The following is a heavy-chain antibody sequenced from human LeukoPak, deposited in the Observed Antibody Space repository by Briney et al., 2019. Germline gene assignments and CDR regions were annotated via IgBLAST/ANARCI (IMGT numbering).Heavy chain of an antibody. CDR1: GYTFTGYY. Sequence: GASVKVSCKASGYTFTGYYMHWVRQAPGQGLEWMGWMNPNSGNTGYAQKFQGRVTMTRNTSISTAYMELSSLRSEDTAVYYCARHDNWNSHDAFDIWGQGTMVTVSS. J-gene: IGHJ3*02. CDR3: ARHDNWNSHDAFDI. CDR2: MNPNSGNT. V-gene: IGHV1-8*02. D-gene: IGHD1-7*01.